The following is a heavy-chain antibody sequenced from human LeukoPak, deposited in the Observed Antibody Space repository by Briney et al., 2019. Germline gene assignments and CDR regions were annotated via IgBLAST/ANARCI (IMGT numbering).Heavy chain of an antibody. CDR2: ISWDGGST. D-gene: IGHD6-19*01. CDR3: GKTTTGYSSGRYPAWPVDY. Sequence: GGSLRLSCAASGFTFDDYTMHWVRQAPGKGLEWVSLISWDGGSTYYADFVKGRFTISRDNSKNTVYLQMNSLTAEDTAVYYCGKTTTGYSSGRYPAWPVDYWGQGTLVTVSS. J-gene: IGHJ4*02. CDR1: GFTFDDYT. V-gene: IGHV3-43*01.